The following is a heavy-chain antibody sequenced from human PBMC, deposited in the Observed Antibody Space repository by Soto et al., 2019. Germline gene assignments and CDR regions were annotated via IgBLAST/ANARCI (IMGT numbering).Heavy chain of an antibody. CDR3: ARDRRGAQMLTGTNNWGNYGYPSYFDY. CDR1: GASVSSGSYY. V-gene: IGHV4-61*01. J-gene: IGHJ4*02. Sequence: SETLSLTCTVSGASVSSGSYYWSWIRQPPGKGLEWIGYIYYSGSTNFNPSLESRVSISLDTSKNQFSLELNSVTAADTAVYFCARDRRGAQMLTGTNNWGNYGYPSYFDYWGQGTLVTVSS. D-gene: IGHD3-16*01. CDR2: IYYSGST.